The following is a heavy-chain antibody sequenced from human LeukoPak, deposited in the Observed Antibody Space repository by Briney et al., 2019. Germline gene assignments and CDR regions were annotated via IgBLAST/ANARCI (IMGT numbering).Heavy chain of an antibody. D-gene: IGHD6-13*01. CDR3: ARGIYSTDLYYYMDV. Sequence: AAVKVSCKASVYTFTGYYMDWVRQAPGQGLEWMGRINPNSGATNYAQKFQGRVTMTRDTSISTAYMEFNGPRSADKAVYYCARGIYSTDLYYYMDVWGKGTTVTVCS. V-gene: IGHV1-2*06. CDR2: INPNSGAT. CDR1: VYTFTGYY. J-gene: IGHJ6*03.